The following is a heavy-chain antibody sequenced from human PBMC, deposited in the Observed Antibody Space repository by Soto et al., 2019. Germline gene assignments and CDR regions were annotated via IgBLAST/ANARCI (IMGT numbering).Heavy chain of an antibody. CDR1: GFTFSSYG. J-gene: IGHJ4*02. D-gene: IGHD1-1*01. CDR2: ISYDGSYK. Sequence: QVQLVESGGGVVQPGRSLRLSCAASGFTFSSYGMNWVRKVPGKGLEWVAVISYDGSYKYYADSVKGRFTISRDNSKNTLYLQMSSLAAEDTALYYSANWNGSFDYWGQGTLVTVSS. V-gene: IGHV3-30*18. CDR3: ANWNGSFDY.